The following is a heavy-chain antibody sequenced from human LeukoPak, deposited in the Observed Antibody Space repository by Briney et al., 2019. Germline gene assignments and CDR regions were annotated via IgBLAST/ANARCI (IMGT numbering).Heavy chain of an antibody. D-gene: IGHD4-17*01. CDR3: AKTRRRQPPLYGDYVPDFDY. CDR2: ISGSGGST. J-gene: IGHJ4*02. V-gene: IGHV3-23*01. CDR1: GFTFSSYA. Sequence: PGGSLRLSCAASGFTFSSYAMSWVRQAPGKGLEWVSAISGSGGSTYYADSVKGRFTISRDNSKNTLYLQMNSLRAEDTAVYYCAKTRRRQPPLYGDYVPDFDYWGQGTLVTVSS.